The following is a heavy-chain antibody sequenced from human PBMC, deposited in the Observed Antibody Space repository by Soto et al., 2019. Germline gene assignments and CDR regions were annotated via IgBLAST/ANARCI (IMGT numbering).Heavy chain of an antibody. D-gene: IGHD2-8*02. V-gene: IGHV3-23*01. CDR1: GFTFNTYA. J-gene: IGHJ6*03. CDR3: AKGGVPARGGGGCAYARDDYCAYVNV. Sequence: EEQLLESGGGLVQPGGSLSLSCAASGFTFNTYAMSWVRQAPGKGLEWVSAMRGSGGSTYYADSVKGRFTISRDNSKFTVYRQMTSLRAEVTAVYYCAKGGVPARGGGGCAYARDDYCAYVNVCSKGTTVTVSS. CDR2: MRGSGGST.